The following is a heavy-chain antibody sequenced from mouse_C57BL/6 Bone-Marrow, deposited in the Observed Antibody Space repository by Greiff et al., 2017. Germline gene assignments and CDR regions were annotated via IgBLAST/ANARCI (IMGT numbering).Heavy chain of an antibody. CDR1: GYPFTSYG. J-gene: IGHJ2*01. D-gene: IGHD1-1*01. CDR3: ARYPITTVVATDY. Sequence: QVQLKESGAELARPGASVKLSCKASGYPFTSYGISWVKQRTGQGLEWIGELYPRSGNTYYNEQFTGKATLTADQSSSTAYVVLRSRTSEDAAGYYFARYPITTVVATDYWGQGTTLTVSS. CDR2: LYPRSGNT. V-gene: IGHV1-81*01.